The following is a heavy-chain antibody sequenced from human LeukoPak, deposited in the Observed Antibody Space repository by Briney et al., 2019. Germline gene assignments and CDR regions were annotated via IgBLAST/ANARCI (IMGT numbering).Heavy chain of an antibody. CDR3: ARDPRGGYSSRRFDY. CDR1: GYTFTSYA. D-gene: IGHD6-13*01. CDR2: INTNTGNP. V-gene: IGHV7-4-1*02. Sequence: GASVKVSCKASGYTFTSYAMNWVRQAPGQGLEWMGWINTNTGNPTYAQGFTGRFVFSLDTSASTAYLQISSLKAEDTAVYYCARDPRGGYSSRRFDYWGQGTLVTVSS. J-gene: IGHJ4*02.